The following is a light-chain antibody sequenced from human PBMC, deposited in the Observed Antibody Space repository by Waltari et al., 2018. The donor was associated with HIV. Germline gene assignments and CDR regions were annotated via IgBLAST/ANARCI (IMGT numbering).Light chain of an antibody. Sequence: EIVLTQSPATLSLSPGERATLSCRASRSVGSYLAWYQQRPGQAPRLLIYDASNRATGIPARFSGSGSGTEFTLTISSLEPEYFAVYYCQQRTNWPPHNFGHGTKLEIK. CDR2: DAS. V-gene: IGKV3-11*01. CDR1: RSVGSY. CDR3: QQRTNWPPHN. J-gene: IGKJ2*01.